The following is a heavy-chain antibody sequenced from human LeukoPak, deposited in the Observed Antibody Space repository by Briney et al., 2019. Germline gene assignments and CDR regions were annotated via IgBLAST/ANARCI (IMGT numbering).Heavy chain of an antibody. CDR3: TRVGYIDEGIDY. V-gene: IGHV3-21*01. J-gene: IGHJ4*02. D-gene: IGHD5-24*01. CDR1: GFTFSSYS. CDR2: ISSSTSYI. Sequence: GGSLRLSCAASGFTFSSYSMNWIRQAPGKGLEWVSSISSSTSYIYYADSVKGRFTISKDNAKNSLYLQMNSLRAEDTAIYYCTRVGYIDEGIDYWGQGTLVTVSS.